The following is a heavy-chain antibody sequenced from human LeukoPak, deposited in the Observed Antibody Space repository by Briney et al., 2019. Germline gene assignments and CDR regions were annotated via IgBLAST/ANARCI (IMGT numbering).Heavy chain of an antibody. CDR1: GFTFSDHY. Sequence: PGGSLRLSCAASGFTFSDHYMDWVRQAAGKGLEWVGRASNKGNSYTTECAASVKGRFTISRDDSKSSLYLQMNSLKTEDTAVYYCAAYDYWGQGTPVTVSS. CDR3: AAYDY. J-gene: IGHJ4*02. V-gene: IGHV3-72*01. CDR2: ASNKGNSYTT.